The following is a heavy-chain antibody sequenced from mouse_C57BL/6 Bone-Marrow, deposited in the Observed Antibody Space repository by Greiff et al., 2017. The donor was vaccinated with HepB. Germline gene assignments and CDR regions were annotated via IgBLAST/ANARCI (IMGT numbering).Heavy chain of an antibody. D-gene: IGHD1-1*01. CDR2: IHPNSGST. CDR3: ARSITTVPY. CDR1: GYTFTSYW. Sequence: QVQLKQPGAELVKPGASVKLSCKASGYTFTSYWMHWVKQRPGQGLEWIGMIHPNSGSTNYNEKFKSKATLTVDKSSSTAYMQLSSLTSEDSAVYYCARSITTVPYWGQGTLVTVSA. V-gene: IGHV1-64*01. J-gene: IGHJ3*01.